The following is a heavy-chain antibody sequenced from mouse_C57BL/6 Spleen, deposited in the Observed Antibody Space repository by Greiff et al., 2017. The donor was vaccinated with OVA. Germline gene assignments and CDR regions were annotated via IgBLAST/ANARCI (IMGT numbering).Heavy chain of an antibody. Sequence: VQLQESGPELVKPGASVKISCKASGYAFSSSWMNWVKQRPGKGLEWIGRIYPGDGDTNYNGKFKSKATLTADKSSSTAYMQLRSLTSEDSAVYFCAREDDYDGYFDYWGQGTTLTVSS. J-gene: IGHJ2*01. CDR1: GYAFSSSW. CDR3: AREDDYDGYFDY. D-gene: IGHD2-4*01. V-gene: IGHV1-82*01. CDR2: IYPGDGDT.